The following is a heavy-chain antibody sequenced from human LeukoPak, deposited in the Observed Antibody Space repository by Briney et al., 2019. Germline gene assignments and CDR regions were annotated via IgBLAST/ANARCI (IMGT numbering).Heavy chain of an antibody. CDR3: ARQGGSSSI. V-gene: IGHV4-39*01. CDR1: GGSISSSSYY. CDR2: IYYSGST. D-gene: IGHD1-26*01. Sequence: PSETLSLTCTVSGGSISSSSYYWGWIRQPPGKGLEWIGSIYYSGSTYYNPSLKSRVTISVDTSKNQFSLKLSSVTAAHTAVYYCARQGGSSSIWGQGTMVTVSS. J-gene: IGHJ3*02.